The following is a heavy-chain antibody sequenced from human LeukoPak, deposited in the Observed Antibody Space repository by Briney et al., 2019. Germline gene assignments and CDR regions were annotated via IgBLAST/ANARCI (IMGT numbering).Heavy chain of an antibody. V-gene: IGHV4-59*01. J-gene: IGHJ4*02. CDR3: ARRETYYYDSSGYYFDY. Sequence: SETLSLTCTVSGGSISSYYWSWIRQPPGKGLEWIGYIYYSGGANYNPSLKSRVTISVDTSKNQFSLKLSSVTAADTAVYYCARRETYYYDSSGYYFDYWGQGTLVTVSS. CDR1: GGSISSYY. D-gene: IGHD3-22*01. CDR2: IYYSGGA.